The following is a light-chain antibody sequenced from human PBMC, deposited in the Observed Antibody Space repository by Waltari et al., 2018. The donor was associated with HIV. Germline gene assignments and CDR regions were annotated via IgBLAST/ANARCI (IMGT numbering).Light chain of an antibody. CDR2: GNN. CDR1: SSNIGAGYD. V-gene: IGLV1-40*01. Sequence: PGQRVTLSCTGASSNIGAGYDVHWYQHLPGTAPKLLISGNNNRPSGVPDRFSGSKSGTSASLAITGLQPDDEADYYCQSYDSSMSCVVFGGGTKVTVV. J-gene: IGLJ2*01. CDR3: QSYDSSMSCVV.